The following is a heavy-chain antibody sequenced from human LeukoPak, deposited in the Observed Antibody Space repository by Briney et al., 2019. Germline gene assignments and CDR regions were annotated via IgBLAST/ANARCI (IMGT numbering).Heavy chain of an antibody. CDR2: IWYDGSNK. CDR3: ARPPMVRGVIITGDDVFDI. J-gene: IGHJ3*02. Sequence: GGSLRLSCAASGFTFSSYGMHWVRQAPGKGLEWVAVIWYDGSNKYYADSVKGRFTISRDNSKNTLYLQMNSLKAEDTAVYYCARPPMVRGVIITGDDVFDIWGQGTMVTVSS. D-gene: IGHD3-10*01. V-gene: IGHV3-33*01. CDR1: GFTFSSYG.